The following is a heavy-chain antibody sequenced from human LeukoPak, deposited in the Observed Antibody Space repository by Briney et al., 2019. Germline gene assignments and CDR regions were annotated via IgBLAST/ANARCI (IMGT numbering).Heavy chain of an antibody. CDR2: ISSSGGTI. V-gene: IGHV3-48*03. Sequence: GGSLRLSCAASGFTFSSYEMNWVRQAPGKGLEWVSYISSSGGTIYYADSVKGRFTISRDNAKNSLYLQMSSLRAEDTAVYYCAELGITMIGGVWGKGTTVTISS. CDR3: AELGITMIGGV. D-gene: IGHD3-10*02. J-gene: IGHJ6*04. CDR1: GFTFSSYE.